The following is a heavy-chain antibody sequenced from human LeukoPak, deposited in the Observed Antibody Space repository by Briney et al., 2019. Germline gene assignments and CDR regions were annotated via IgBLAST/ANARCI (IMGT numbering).Heavy chain of an antibody. V-gene: IGHV4-39*07. CDR1: GGSISSGGYY. CDR2: INHSGST. CDR3: ARGYSSGWLFDY. J-gene: IGHJ4*02. D-gene: IGHD6-19*01. Sequence: PSETLSLTCTVSGGSISSGGYYWSWIRQPPGKGLEWIGEINHSGSTNYNPSLKSRVTISVDTSKNQFSLKLSSVTAADTAVYYCARGYSSGWLFDYWGQGTLVTVSS.